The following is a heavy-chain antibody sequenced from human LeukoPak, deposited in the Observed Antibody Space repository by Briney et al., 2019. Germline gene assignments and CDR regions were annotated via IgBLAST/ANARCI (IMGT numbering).Heavy chain of an antibody. CDR3: ASNGGYYYMDV. CDR1: GGSISSYY. Sequence: SETLSLTCTVSGGSISSYYWSWIRQPAGKGLEWIGRIYTSGSTNYNPSLKRRVTISVDTSKNQFALKLSSVTAADTAVYYCASNGGYYYMDVWGKGTTVTVSS. J-gene: IGHJ6*03. D-gene: IGHD3-16*01. CDR2: IYTSGST. V-gene: IGHV4-4*07.